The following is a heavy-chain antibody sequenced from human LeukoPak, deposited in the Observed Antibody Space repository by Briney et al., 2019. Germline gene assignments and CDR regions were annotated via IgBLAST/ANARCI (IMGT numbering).Heavy chain of an antibody. D-gene: IGHD6-6*01. J-gene: IGHJ4*02. Sequence: QTGRSLRLSCAASGFTFSNYAMHWVRQAPGKGLEWVAVISYDGGNKYHADSVKGRFTISRDNSKNTLYLQMNSLRAEDTAVYYCARDGPQYISSSGSSDYWGQGTLVTVSS. CDR3: ARDGPQYISSSGSSDY. V-gene: IGHV3-30-3*01. CDR2: ISYDGGNK. CDR1: GFTFSNYA.